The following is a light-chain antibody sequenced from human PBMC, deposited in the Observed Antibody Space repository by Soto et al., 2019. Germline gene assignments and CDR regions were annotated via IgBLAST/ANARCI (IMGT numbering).Light chain of an antibody. CDR1: QSISSY. V-gene: IGKV3-11*01. CDR2: DAT. CDR3: HQRSSWPLT. J-gene: IGKJ4*01. Sequence: EIVLTHSPATLSLSPWERATLSCRASQSISSYLSWYQQKPGQAPSLLMSDATNRATGIPARFSGSGSGTDFTLTISSLEPEDFAVYFCHQRSSWPLTFGGGTKVDIK.